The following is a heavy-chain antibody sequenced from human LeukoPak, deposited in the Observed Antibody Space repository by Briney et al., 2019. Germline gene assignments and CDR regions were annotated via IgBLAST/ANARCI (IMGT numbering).Heavy chain of an antibody. CDR2: IYISGST. D-gene: IGHD6-13*01. CDR1: GGSISSYY. Sequence: SETLSLTCTVSGGSISSYYWNWIRQPAGKGLEWIGRIYISGSTNYNPSLKSRITMSVDAAKNQFSLKLSSVTAADTAVYYCARVEQAAAGRWDYFDYWGQGTLVIVAS. V-gene: IGHV4-4*07. CDR3: ARVEQAAAGRWDYFDY. J-gene: IGHJ4*02.